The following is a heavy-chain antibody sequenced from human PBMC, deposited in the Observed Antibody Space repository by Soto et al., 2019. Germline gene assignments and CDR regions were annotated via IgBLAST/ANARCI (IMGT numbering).Heavy chain of an antibody. V-gene: IGHV4-34*01. CDR3: ARGRYILWFGELFHNWFDP. D-gene: IGHD3-10*01. CDR2: INHSGST. J-gene: IGHJ5*02. CDR1: GGSISGYY. Sequence: SQTMSLTCTVYGGSISGYYCSWIRYHPGKRREWIGEINHSGSTNYNPSLKSRVTISVDTSKNQFSLKLSSVTAADTAVYYCARGRYILWFGELFHNWFDPWGQGTLVTVSS.